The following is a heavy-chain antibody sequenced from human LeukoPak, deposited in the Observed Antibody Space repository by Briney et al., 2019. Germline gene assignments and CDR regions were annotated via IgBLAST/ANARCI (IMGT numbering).Heavy chain of an antibody. CDR2: IYPGDSDT. D-gene: IGHD6-13*01. Sequence: GESLKISCKGSGYSFTSYWISWVRQMPGKGLEWMGIIYPGDSDTRYSPSFQGQVTISADKSISTAYLQWSSLKASDTAMYYCARHLQSIAAAGIPSRLYYYGMDVWGQGTTVTVSS. V-gene: IGHV5-51*01. J-gene: IGHJ6*02. CDR3: ARHLQSIAAAGIPSRLYYYGMDV. CDR1: GYSFTSYW.